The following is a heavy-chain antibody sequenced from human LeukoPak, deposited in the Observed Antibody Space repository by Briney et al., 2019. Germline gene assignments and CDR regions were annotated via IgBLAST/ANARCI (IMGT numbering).Heavy chain of an antibody. CDR1: GYTFTGYY. CDR2: INPNSGGT. Sequence: ASVKVSCKASGYTFTGYYMHWVRQAPGQGLEWMGWINPNSGGTNYAQKFQGRVAMTRDTSISTAYMELSRLRSDDTAVYYCAREKGMSGAFDIWGQGTMVTVSS. V-gene: IGHV1-2*02. CDR3: AREKGMSGAFDI. J-gene: IGHJ3*02.